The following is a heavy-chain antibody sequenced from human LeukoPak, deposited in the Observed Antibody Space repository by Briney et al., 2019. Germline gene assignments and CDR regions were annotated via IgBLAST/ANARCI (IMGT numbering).Heavy chain of an antibody. Sequence: GGSLRLSCAASGFTFSDYYMSWIRQAPGKGLEWVSYISSSGSTIYYADSVKGRFTISRDNAKNSLYLQMNSLRAEDTAVYYCARAKFSSLAEYFQHWGQGTLVTVSS. CDR2: ISSSGSTI. CDR1: GFTFSDYY. CDR3: ARAKFSSLAEYFQH. V-gene: IGHV3-11*04. J-gene: IGHJ1*01. D-gene: IGHD6-13*01.